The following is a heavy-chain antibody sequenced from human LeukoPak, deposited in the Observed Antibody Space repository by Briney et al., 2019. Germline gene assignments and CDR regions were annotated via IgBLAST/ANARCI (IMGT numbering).Heavy chain of an antibody. Sequence: GASVKVPCKASGYTFTSYYMHWVRQAPGQGLEWMGIINPSGGSTSYAQKFQGRVTMTRDTSTSTVYMELSSLKSEDTAVYYCARVGATSGYDYHYYGMDVWGKGTTVTVSS. CDR2: INPSGGST. CDR3: ARVGATSGYDYHYYGMDV. D-gene: IGHD5-12*01. CDR1: GYTFTSYY. J-gene: IGHJ6*04. V-gene: IGHV1-46*01.